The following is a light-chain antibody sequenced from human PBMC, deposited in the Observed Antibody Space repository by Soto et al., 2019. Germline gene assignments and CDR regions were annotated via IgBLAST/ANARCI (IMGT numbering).Light chain of an antibody. CDR1: QYISNW. CDR2: DVS. J-gene: IGKJ1*01. Sequence: DIQMTQSPSALSASVGDRVTITCRASQYISNWVAWYQQKPGKAPKLLIYDVSSLQSGVPSRFSGSGSGTEFTLTISSLQPDDFATYYCQHYKMYSPWTFGQGTKVDIK. CDR3: QHYKMYSPWT. V-gene: IGKV1-5*01.